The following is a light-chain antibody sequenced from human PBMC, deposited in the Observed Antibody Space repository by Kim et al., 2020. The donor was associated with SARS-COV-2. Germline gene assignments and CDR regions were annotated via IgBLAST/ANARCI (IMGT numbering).Light chain of an antibody. J-gene: IGLJ3*02. V-gene: IGLV6-57*03. CDR3: QSYDSSNQV. CDR1: SGSMASNY. CDR2: EDN. Sequence: GKTVTISCTRSSGSMASNYVQWYQRRPGSAPTTVIYEDNQGPSGVPDRFSGSIDSSSNSASLTISGLKTEDEADYYCQSYDSSNQVFGGGTQLTVL.